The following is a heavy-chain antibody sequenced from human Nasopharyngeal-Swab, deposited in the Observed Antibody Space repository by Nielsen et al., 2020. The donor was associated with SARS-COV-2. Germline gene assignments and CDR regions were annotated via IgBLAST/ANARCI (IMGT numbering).Heavy chain of an antibody. CDR3: AREGKNWGSREGWFDP. Sequence: SETLSLTCTVSGGSISSSSYYWSWIRQPPGKGLEWIGYMYYSGSTNYNPSLKSRVTISVDTSKNQFSLKLSSVTAADTAVYYCAREGKNWGSREGWFDPWGQGTLVTVSS. D-gene: IGHD7-27*01. J-gene: IGHJ5*02. V-gene: IGHV4-61*01. CDR1: GGSISSSSYY. CDR2: MYYSGST.